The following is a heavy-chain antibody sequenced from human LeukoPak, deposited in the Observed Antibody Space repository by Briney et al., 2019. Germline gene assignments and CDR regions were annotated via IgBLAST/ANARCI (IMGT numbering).Heavy chain of an antibody. CDR3: ARCSSSIDAFDI. CDR2: IYHSGST. CDR1: GYSISSGYY. J-gene: IGHJ3*02. D-gene: IGHD6-6*01. Sequence: PSETLSLTCTVSGYSISSGYYWGWIRQPPGKGLEWIGSIYHSGSTYYNPSLKSRVTISVDTSKNQFSLKLSSVTAADTAVYYCARCSSSIDAFDIWGQGTMVTVSS. V-gene: IGHV4-38-2*02.